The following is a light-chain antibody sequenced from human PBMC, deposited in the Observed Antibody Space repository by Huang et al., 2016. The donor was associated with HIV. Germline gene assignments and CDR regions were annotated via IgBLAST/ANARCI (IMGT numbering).Light chain of an antibody. CDR1: ENITSF. CDR2: GTS. J-gene: IGKJ4*01. CDR3: QQSFSTLT. V-gene: IGKV1-39*01. Sequence: DIQMTQSPSSLSASVGDSVSISCRATENITSFLYWYHQKPGTAPRLLVYGTSTLQSGVPSRFSGRGSGTDFTLTIRSLQPEDIRTYYCQQSFSTLTFGGGTKVQIK.